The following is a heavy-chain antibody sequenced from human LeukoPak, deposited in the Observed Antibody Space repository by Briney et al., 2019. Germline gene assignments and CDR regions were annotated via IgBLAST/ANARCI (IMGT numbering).Heavy chain of an antibody. V-gene: IGHV4-34*01. CDR2: IHPSGST. J-gene: IGHJ4*02. CDR1: GGSFTGYY. CDR3: ARGPDFSKSGY. D-gene: IGHD1-14*01. Sequence: PSETLSLTCVDYGGSFTGYYWNWIRQPPGKGLEWIGEIHPSGSTNYNPSLQSRVTMSLDTSRNQFSLNLRSVTAADPAVYYCARGPDFSKSGYWGQGTLVTVSS.